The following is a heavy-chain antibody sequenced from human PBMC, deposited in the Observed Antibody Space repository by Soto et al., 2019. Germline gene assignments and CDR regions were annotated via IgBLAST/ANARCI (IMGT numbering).Heavy chain of an antibody. J-gene: IGHJ5*02. CDR3: TRDASRDSGARGWFDP. CDR2: ISSNSAYI. D-gene: IGHD6-25*01. V-gene: IGHV3-21*01. Sequence: PVGSLRLSGAASGFTFRSFTMNWVRQAPGKGLEWVSTISSNSAYIYYTDALRGRFTISRDNAKNSLHLQMNSLRAEDTAVYYCTRDASRDSGARGWFDPWGPGTLVTVSS. CDR1: GFTFRSFT.